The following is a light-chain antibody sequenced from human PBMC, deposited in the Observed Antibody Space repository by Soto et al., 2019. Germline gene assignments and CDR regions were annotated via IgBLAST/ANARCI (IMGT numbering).Light chain of an antibody. CDR3: SSFTSRFTFV. J-gene: IGLJ1*01. V-gene: IGLV2-14*01. CDR1: RSDVGAYNY. CDR2: EVT. Sequence: QSVLTQPASVSGSPGQSIAISCTGTRSDVGAYNYVSWYQQHPGKAPKLMISEVTNRPSGVSDRFSGSKSGNPASLTISGLQAEDEADYYCSSFTSRFTFVFGTGTKLTVL.